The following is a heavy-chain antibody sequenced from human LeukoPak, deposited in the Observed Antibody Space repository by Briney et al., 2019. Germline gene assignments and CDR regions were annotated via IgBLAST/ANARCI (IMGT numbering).Heavy chain of an antibody. CDR3: ARGYCSGGSCYGREGYYYGMDV. V-gene: IGHV3-11*03. D-gene: IGHD2-15*01. CDR2: ISSSSRDT. Sequence: ESGGGLVTPGGSLRLSCAASGFIFNDYYMSWIRQAPGKGLERVSYISSSSRDTNYADSVKGRFTISRDNAKNSLYLQMNSLRAEDTAVYYCARGYCSGGSCYGREGYYYGMDVWGQGTTVTVSS. CDR1: GFIFNDYY. J-gene: IGHJ6*02.